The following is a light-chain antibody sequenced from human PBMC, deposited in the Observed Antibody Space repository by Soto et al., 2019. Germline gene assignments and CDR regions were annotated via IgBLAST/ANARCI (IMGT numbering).Light chain of an antibody. CDR1: QDISNY. Sequence: IRMTQSPSSFSASTGDRVTITCQATQDISNYLNWYQQKPGEAPKLLIYDASKLETGVPSRFSGSGSGTDFTFTISSLQPEDFATYHCQQYDHLPITFGQGTRLEIK. CDR2: DAS. CDR3: QQYDHLPIT. V-gene: IGKV1-33*01. J-gene: IGKJ5*01.